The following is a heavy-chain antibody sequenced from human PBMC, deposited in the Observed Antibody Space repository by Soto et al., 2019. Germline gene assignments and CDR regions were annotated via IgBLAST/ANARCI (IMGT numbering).Heavy chain of an antibody. Sequence: GSLRLSCAGSGFTFSDYYMTWIRQAPGKGLEWVSYINTLSSAIYYADSVKGRFTISRDNAKNSLYLQMNSLRAEDTAVYYCARRLQWQLRPLDSWGRGTLVTVSS. CDR2: INTLSSAI. CDR3: ARRLQWQLRPLDS. D-gene: IGHD6-19*01. CDR1: GFTFSDYY. V-gene: IGHV3-11*01. J-gene: IGHJ4*02.